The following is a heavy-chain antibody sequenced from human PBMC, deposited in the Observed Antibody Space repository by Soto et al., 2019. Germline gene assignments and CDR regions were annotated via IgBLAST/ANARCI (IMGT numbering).Heavy chain of an antibody. Sequence: QITLQESGPTLVQPTQTLTLTCTFSGFSFTTAGVAVGWIRQTPGGALEWITLIYYNDDRRFSPSLKTRLTITGDTSKNQVVLSLTNVDPGDTATYFCAHSDGGYEIIYFDFWGQGIPVTVSS. CDR1: GFSFTTAGVA. V-gene: IGHV2-5*01. D-gene: IGHD5-12*01. CDR2: IYYNDDR. J-gene: IGHJ4*02. CDR3: AHSDGGYEIIYFDF.